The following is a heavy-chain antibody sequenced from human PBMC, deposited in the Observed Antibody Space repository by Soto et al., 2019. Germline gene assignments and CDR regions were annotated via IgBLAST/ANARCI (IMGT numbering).Heavy chain of an antibody. J-gene: IGHJ6*02. Sequence: QVQLVESGGGVVQPGRSLRLSCAASGFTFSSYGMHWVRQAPGKGLEWVAVISHDGSNKYFADSVKGRFTISRDNSQNXLYLQMNSLRAEDTAVYYCAKHLRAVAGYLHGMDVWGQGTTVTVSS. CDR1: GFTFSSYG. D-gene: IGHD6-19*01. CDR3: AKHLRAVAGYLHGMDV. CDR2: ISHDGSNK. V-gene: IGHV3-30*18.